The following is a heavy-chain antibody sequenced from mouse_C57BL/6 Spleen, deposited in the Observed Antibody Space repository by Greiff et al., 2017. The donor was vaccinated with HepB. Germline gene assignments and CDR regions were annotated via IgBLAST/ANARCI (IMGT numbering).Heavy chain of an antibody. CDR2: ISDGGSYT. D-gene: IGHD1-1*01. J-gene: IGHJ4*01. Sequence: EVQLVESGGGLVKPGGSLKLSCAASGFTFSSYAMSWVRQTPEKRLEWVATISDGGSYTYYPDNVKGRFTISRDNAKNNLYLQMSHLKSEDTAMYYCARVTTVVEDAMDYWGQGTSVTVSS. V-gene: IGHV5-4*01. CDR3: ARVTTVVEDAMDY. CDR1: GFTFSSYA.